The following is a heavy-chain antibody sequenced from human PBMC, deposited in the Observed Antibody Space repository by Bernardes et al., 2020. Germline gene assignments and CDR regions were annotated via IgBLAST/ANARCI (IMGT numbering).Heavy chain of an antibody. Sequence: ALVKVSCKASGYTFTSYAMHWVRQAPGQRLEWMGWINAGNGNTKYSQKFQGRVTITRDTSASTAYMELSSLRSEDTAVYYCARSLDRYVNWFDPWGQGTLVTVSS. CDR1: GYTFTSYA. J-gene: IGHJ5*02. CDR2: INAGNGNT. CDR3: ARSLDRYVNWFDP. V-gene: IGHV1-3*01. D-gene: IGHD3-16*01.